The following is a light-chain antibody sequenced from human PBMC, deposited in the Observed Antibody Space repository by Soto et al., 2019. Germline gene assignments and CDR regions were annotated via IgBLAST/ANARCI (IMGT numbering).Light chain of an antibody. V-gene: IGKV1-12*01. Sequence: DIQVTQSPSSVSASVGDRVTITCRASQDIKKWLVWYQQKPWKAPNLLIYSASVLHGGVPSRFSGSGSGTDFTLTISGLQPEDFGTYYCQQANSLPIVFGHGTRLEIK. CDR1: QDIKKW. J-gene: IGKJ5*01. CDR3: QQANSLPIV. CDR2: SAS.